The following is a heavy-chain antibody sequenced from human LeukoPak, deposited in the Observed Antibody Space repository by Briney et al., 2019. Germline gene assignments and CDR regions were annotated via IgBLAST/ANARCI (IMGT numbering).Heavy chain of an antibody. CDR2: IYYSGST. D-gene: IGHD6-6*01. Sequence: SETLSLTCTVSGGSISSYYWSWIRQPPGKGLEWIGYIYYSGSTNYNPSLKSRVTISVDTSKNQFSLKLSSVTAADTAVYYCARVTPKAARTYYFDYWGQGTLVTVSS. V-gene: IGHV4-59*01. CDR3: ARVTPKAARTYYFDY. J-gene: IGHJ4*02. CDR1: GGSISSYY.